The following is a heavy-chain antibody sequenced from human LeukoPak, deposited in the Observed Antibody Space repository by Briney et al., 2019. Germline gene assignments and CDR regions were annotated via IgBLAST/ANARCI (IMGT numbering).Heavy chain of an antibody. CDR3: ARLPGIAAV. J-gene: IGHJ1*01. CDR2: IYDSGST. D-gene: IGHD6-13*01. Sequence: PSETLSLTRTVSGGSTSRYYWSWIRQPPGKSLEWIGYIYDSGSTAYNPSLKSRVTISIDTSNNRFSLNLTSVTAADTAVYYCARLPGIAAVWGQGTLVIVSS. V-gene: IGHV4-59*08. CDR1: GGSTSRYY.